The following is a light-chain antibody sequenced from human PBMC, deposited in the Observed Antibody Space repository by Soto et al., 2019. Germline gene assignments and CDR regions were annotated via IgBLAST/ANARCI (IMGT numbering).Light chain of an antibody. V-gene: IGKV3-20*01. Sequence: ENVLTQPPGTRSSSPGERANLSWTSSQRVSSSYLAWYQQKPGQANRLLIYGASTRATGIPARFSGSGSGTDFTLTINRLEPEEFAVYYCKQYGSSPSTVGNGTRLVI. CDR1: QRVSSSY. J-gene: IGKJ5*01. CDR2: GAS. CDR3: KQYGSSPST.